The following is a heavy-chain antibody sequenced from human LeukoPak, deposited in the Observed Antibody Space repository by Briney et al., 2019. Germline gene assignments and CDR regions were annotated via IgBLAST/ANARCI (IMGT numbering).Heavy chain of an antibody. J-gene: IGHJ4*02. D-gene: IGHD6-19*01. CDR3: ARGPRPEVPVAAL. V-gene: IGHV4-34*01. CDR2: INHSGST. Sequence: SETLSLTCAVYGGSFSGYYWSWIRQPPGKGLEEIGEINHSGSTNYNPSLKSRVTISVDTSKNQFFLKLRSVTAADTAMYYCARGPRPEVPVAALWGQGTLVTVSS. CDR1: GGSFSGYY.